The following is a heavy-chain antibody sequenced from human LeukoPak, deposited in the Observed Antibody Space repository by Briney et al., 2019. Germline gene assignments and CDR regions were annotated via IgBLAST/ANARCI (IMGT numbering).Heavy chain of an antibody. Sequence: GGSLRLSCAASGFTFSSYWMSWVRQAPGKGLGWVANIKQDGSEKYYVDSVKGRFTISRDNAKNSLYLQMNSLRAEDTAVYYCARGRYYDSSGYLDYWGQGTLVTVSS. J-gene: IGHJ4*02. CDR3: ARGRYYDSSGYLDY. V-gene: IGHV3-7*01. CDR1: GFTFSSYW. CDR2: IKQDGSEK. D-gene: IGHD3-22*01.